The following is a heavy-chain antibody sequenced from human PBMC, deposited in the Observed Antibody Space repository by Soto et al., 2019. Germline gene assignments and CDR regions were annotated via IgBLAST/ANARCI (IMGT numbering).Heavy chain of an antibody. CDR2: IYWDDDK. Sequence: GSGPTLVNPTQTLTLTCTVSGFSLTTSGVAVGWVRQPPGKALEWLALIYWDDDKRYSPSLQSRLSITRDTSKDQVVLTMTNMDPVDTATYYCAHSTPGIAVAGHFDYWGQGTLVTVSS. D-gene: IGHD6-19*01. CDR1: GFSLTTSGVA. V-gene: IGHV2-5*02. CDR3: AHSTPGIAVAGHFDY. J-gene: IGHJ4*02.